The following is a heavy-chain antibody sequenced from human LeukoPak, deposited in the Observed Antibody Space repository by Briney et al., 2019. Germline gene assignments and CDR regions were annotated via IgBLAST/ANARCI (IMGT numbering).Heavy chain of an antibody. Sequence: GGSLRLSCAASGFTFRSNTMGWVRQAPGRGLEWVSVISGSGSSTYYADSVKGRFTISRDNSKNTLYLQMNSLRAEDTAVYYCARLDEARVGAFDIWGQGTMVTVSS. CDR2: ISGSGSST. CDR3: ARLDEARVGAFDI. D-gene: IGHD6-6*01. J-gene: IGHJ3*02. V-gene: IGHV3-23*01. CDR1: GFTFRSNT.